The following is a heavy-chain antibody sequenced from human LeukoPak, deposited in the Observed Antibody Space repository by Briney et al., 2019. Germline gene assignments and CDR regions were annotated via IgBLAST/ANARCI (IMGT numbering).Heavy chain of an antibody. D-gene: IGHD3-10*01. J-gene: IGHJ4*02. V-gene: IGHV3-33*06. CDR1: GFTFSSYG. CDR2: IWYDGSNK. Sequence: GGSLRLSCAASGFTFSSYGMHWVRQAPGKGLEWVAVIWYDGSNKYYADSVKGRFTISRDNSKNTLYLQMNSLRAEDTAVYYCAKDLSGEYYFDYWGQGTLVTVPS. CDR3: AKDLSGEYYFDY.